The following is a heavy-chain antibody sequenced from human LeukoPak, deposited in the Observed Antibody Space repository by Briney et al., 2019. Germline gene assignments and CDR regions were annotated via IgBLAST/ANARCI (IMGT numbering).Heavy chain of an antibody. V-gene: IGHV3-7*01. CDR2: IKHDGSET. CDR3: ARDFWGAYRVYYFDY. CDR1: GFTFSNNW. J-gene: IGHJ4*02. Sequence: GGSLRLSCAASGFTFSNNWMCWVRRAPGPGLERVANIKHDGSETYYVDSVRGRFTISRDSAKNLLYLQMYSLRVEDTAVYYCARDFWGAYRVYYFDYWGQGTLVTVSS. D-gene: IGHD3-3*01.